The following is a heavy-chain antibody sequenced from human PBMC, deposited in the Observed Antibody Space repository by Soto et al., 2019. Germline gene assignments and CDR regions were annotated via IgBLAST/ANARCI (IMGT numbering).Heavy chain of an antibody. J-gene: IGHJ6*02. CDR1: GFNVSNYE. D-gene: IGHD3-10*01. Sequence: QTGGSLRLTCAVCGFNVSNYEMVWVRQTPRKGLQSIAYSDRSGGTILYADSVRGRFIISRDNPKNSLSLQMNTLRVEDTAVYYCVRKIHYPHYGLDVWGQGTAVAVSS. V-gene: IGHV3-48*03. CDR2: SDRSGGTI. CDR3: VRKIHYPHYGLDV.